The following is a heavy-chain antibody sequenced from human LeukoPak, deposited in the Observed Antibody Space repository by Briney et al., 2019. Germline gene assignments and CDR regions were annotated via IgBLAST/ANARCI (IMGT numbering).Heavy chain of an antibody. J-gene: IGHJ4*02. D-gene: IGHD2-21*01. V-gene: IGHV3-48*04. Sequence: PGGSLRLSCAASGFSISGYSMNWVRQSPGKGLDWVSYISSGSRTIFYAESVKGRFTISRDNAKNLLYLEMNSLRAEDTAVYYCVRVSIRGTRDFDYWGQGTLVTVSS. CDR1: GFSISGYS. CDR2: ISSGSRTI. CDR3: VRVSIRGTRDFDY.